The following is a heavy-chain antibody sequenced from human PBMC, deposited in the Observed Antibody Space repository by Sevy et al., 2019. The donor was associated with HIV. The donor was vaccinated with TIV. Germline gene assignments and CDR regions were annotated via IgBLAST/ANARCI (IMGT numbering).Heavy chain of an antibody. CDR2: INPNSGGT. CDR1: GYTFTDYY. CDR3: ARRYDFWSGYYGFYY. Sequence: ASVKVSCKTSGYTFTDYYMHWVRQAPGQGLEWMGRINPNSGGTNYPQTFEGRVTMTRDTSISTAYMELNRLTSDDTAVYYCARRYDFWSGYYGFYYWGQRTLVTVSS. J-gene: IGHJ4*02. D-gene: IGHD3-3*01. V-gene: IGHV1-2*06.